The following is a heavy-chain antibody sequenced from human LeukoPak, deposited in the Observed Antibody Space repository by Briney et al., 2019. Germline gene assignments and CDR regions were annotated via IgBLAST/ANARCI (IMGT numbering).Heavy chain of an antibody. CDR2: MSRNSAKT. CDR3: AKGKAGVGELCD. CDR1: GFTLSDYA. D-gene: IGHD3-10*01. V-gene: IGHV3-23*01. J-gene: IGHJ4*02. Sequence: PGGSLRLACAASGFTLSDYAMSWVRQAPGGGLEWVSSMSRNSAKTYYADSVKGRFTISRDETNNTLFLQMNSLRAGDTALYYCAKGKAGVGELCDWGPGTLVTVSS.